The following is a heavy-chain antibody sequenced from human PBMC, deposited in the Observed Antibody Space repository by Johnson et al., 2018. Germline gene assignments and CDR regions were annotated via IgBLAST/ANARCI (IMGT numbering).Heavy chain of an antibody. CDR1: GGSISSYY. Sequence: QVQLQESGPGLVTPSETLSLTCTVSGGSISSYYWSWIRQPPGKGLEWIGYIYYSGRTNYNPSLTRRVTISVDTSKNQYSRKLSTVTAADTAVYYCARDVRLRYFYYAFEIWGQGTMVTVSS. CDR3: ARDVRLRYFYYAFEI. V-gene: IGHV4-59*01. J-gene: IGHJ3*02. D-gene: IGHD3-9*01. CDR2: IYYSGRT.